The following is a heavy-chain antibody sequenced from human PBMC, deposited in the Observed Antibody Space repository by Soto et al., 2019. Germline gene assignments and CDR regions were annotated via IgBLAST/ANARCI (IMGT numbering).Heavy chain of an antibody. CDR3: ARDEYYDSNNWFDT. Sequence: QVQLQESGPRLVKPSETLSLSCTVSGGSIKNYYWSWIRQPAGKGLEWIGRIYSTGSTNYNASLKSRLTMSVDASNNQFSLRLRSVTAADTAVYYCARDEYYDSNNWFDTWGQGTLVTVSS. J-gene: IGHJ5*02. D-gene: IGHD3-22*01. CDR1: GGSIKNYY. V-gene: IGHV4-4*07. CDR2: IYSTGST.